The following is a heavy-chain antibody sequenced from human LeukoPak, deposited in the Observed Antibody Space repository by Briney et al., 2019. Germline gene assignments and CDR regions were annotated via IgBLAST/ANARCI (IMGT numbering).Heavy chain of an antibody. CDR1: GGTFSSYA. V-gene: IGHV1-69*05. Sequence: GASVKVSCKASGGTFSSYAFSWVRQAPGQGLEWMGRIIPIFGTANYAQKFQGRVTMTTDTSTTTAYMELRSLRSDDTAVYYCARGRLGFCGGGSCSDFDYWGQGTLVSVSS. CDR3: ARGRLGFCGGGSCSDFDY. D-gene: IGHD2-15*01. CDR2: IIPIFGTA. J-gene: IGHJ4*02.